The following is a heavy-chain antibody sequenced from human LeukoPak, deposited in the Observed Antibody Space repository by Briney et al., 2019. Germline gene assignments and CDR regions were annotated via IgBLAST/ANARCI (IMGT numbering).Heavy chain of an antibody. Sequence: GGSLRLSCAASGFTFSSYEMNWVRQAPGKGLEWVSYISSSGSTIYYADSVKVRFTISRGNAKNSLYLQMNSLRAEDTAVYYCARGPSVYFDYWGQGTLVTVSS. CDR2: ISSSGSTI. CDR3: ARGPSVYFDY. D-gene: IGHD3-10*01. J-gene: IGHJ4*02. CDR1: GFTFSSYE. V-gene: IGHV3-48*03.